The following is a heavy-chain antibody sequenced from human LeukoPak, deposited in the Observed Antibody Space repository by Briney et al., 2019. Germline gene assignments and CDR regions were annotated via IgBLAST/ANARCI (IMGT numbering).Heavy chain of an antibody. CDR1: GGSITISSSTYY. J-gene: IGHJ4*02. Sequence: PSETLSLTCTVSGGSITISSSTYYWGWIRQPPGKGLEWIGSIHYSGSTYYNPSLESRVTISVDTSKNQFSLKMSSVSAADTAVYYCARAPPGIAVAGTFDYWGQGTLVTVSS. D-gene: IGHD6-19*01. V-gene: IGHV4-39*01. CDR3: ARAPPGIAVAGTFDY. CDR2: IHYSGST.